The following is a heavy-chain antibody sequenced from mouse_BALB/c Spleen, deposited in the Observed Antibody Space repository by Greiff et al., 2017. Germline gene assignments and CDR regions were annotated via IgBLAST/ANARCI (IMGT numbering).Heavy chain of an antibody. D-gene: IGHD2-1*01. V-gene: IGHV1-87*01. CDR2: IYPGDGDT. Sequence: QVQLQQSGAELARPGASVKLSCKASGYTFTSYWMQWVKQRPGQGLEWIGAIYPGDGDTRYTQKFKGKATLTADKSSSTAYMQLSSLASEDSAVYYCACNYGAMDYWGQGTSVTVSS. CDR1: GYTFTSYW. J-gene: IGHJ4*01. CDR3: ACNYGAMDY.